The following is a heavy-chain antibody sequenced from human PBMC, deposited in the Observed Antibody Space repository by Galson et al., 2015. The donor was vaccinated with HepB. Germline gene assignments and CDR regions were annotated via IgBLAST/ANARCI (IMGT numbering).Heavy chain of an antibody. Sequence: SETLSLTCTVSGGSIIGSNWWSWVRQTPGKGLVWIGKIYHGGGTNFNPSLMSRVTMSVDKSKNHFSLRLTSVTAADTAAYYCARKNISNSASYGLDVWGQGTTVTVSS. D-gene: IGHD4-23*01. J-gene: IGHJ6*02. CDR3: ARKNISNSASYGLDV. CDR1: GGSIIGSNW. CDR2: IYHGGGT. V-gene: IGHV4-4*02.